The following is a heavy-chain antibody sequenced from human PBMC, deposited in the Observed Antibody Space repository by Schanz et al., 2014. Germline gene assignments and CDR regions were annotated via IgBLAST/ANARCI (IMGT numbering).Heavy chain of an antibody. CDR2: MNESHSTI. D-gene: IGHD5-12*01. CDR3: ARKVVATIGGYYDN. Sequence: EVQLLESGGGLVEPGGSLRLSCAASGFSFSSYAMGWVRQARGKGLEWVSAMNESHSTIYYADSVRARFTISRDNAENTLFLQMNSLRAEDTAVYYCARKVVATIGGYYDNWGQGTLXIVSS. J-gene: IGHJ4*02. V-gene: IGHV3-23*01. CDR1: GFSFSSYA.